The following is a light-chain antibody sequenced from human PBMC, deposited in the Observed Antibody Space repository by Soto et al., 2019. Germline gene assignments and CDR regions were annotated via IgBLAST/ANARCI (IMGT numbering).Light chain of an antibody. Sequence: DIHLTQSPSSLSASVVDRVTITCRASQSISSYLNWYQQKPGKAPKLLIYAASSLQSGVPSRFSGSGSGTDFTLTISSLQPEDFATYYCQQANSFPITFGQGTRLEN. V-gene: IGKV1-39*01. CDR1: QSISSY. CDR2: AAS. CDR3: QQANSFPIT. J-gene: IGKJ5*01.